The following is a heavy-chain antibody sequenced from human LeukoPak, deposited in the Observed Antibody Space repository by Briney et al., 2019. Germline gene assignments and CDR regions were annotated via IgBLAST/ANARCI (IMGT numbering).Heavy chain of an antibody. CDR3: ARGAAARLDDAFDI. CDR2: IIPIFGTA. CDR1: GGTFSSYA. D-gene: IGHD2-2*01. V-gene: IGHV1-69*05. J-gene: IGHJ3*02. Sequence: ASVKVSCKASGGTFSSYAISWVRQAPGQGLEWMGGIIPIFGTANYAQKFQGRVTITTDESTSTAYMELSSLRSEDTAVYYCARGAAARLDDAFDIWRQGTMVTVSS.